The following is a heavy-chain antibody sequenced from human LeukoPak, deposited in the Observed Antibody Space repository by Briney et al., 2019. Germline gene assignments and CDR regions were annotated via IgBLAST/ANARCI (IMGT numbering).Heavy chain of an antibody. J-gene: IGHJ5*02. V-gene: IGHV3-48*04. D-gene: IGHD4-11*01. CDR3: ARRGTDYCTPSSCHPNWFAP. CDR2: ISSGSEII. CDR1: GFTFSTYN. Sequence: AGGSLRLSCAASGFTFSTYNMNWVRQAPGKGLEWVSFISSGSEIIYYADSVKGRFTISRDNVKNSLYLQMNSLRAEDTAVYFCARRGTDYCTPSSCHPNWFAPWGQGTQVTVSS.